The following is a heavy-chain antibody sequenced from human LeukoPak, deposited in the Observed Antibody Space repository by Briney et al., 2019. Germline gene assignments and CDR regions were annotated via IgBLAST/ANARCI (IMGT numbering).Heavy chain of an antibody. CDR2: ISESDGST. D-gene: IGHD1-26*01. CDR1: GFTFTTSV. V-gene: IGHV3-23*01. J-gene: IGHJ4*02. Sequence: GASLRLSCAASGFTFTTSVMTWVRQAPGKGRDGVSAISESDGSTFYADSVKGRFTVSRDNSQNTLYLEMNSLTAEDTAVYFCAKRSPAYYFDYWGQGILVTVSS. CDR3: AKRSPAYYFDY.